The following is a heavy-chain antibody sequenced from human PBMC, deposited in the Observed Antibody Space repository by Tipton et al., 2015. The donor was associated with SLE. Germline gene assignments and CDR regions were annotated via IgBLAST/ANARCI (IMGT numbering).Heavy chain of an antibody. Sequence: GPEVKKPGSSVKVSCKASGGTFSSYAISWVRQAPGQGLEWMGGIIPIFGTANYAQKFQGRVTITTDESTSTAYMELRSLRSDDTAVYYCASIREDAFDIWGQGTMVTVSS. CDR2: IIPIFGTA. CDR3: ASIREDAFDI. J-gene: IGHJ3*02. CDR1: GGTFSSYA. V-gene: IGHV1-69*05. D-gene: IGHD1-14*01.